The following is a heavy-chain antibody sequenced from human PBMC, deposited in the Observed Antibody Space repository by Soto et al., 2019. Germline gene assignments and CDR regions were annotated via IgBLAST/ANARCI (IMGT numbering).Heavy chain of an antibody. CDR1: GCTFSSYA. D-gene: IGHD3-3*01. J-gene: IGHJ4*02. CDR2: ISGSGGST. CDR3: AKDQDYDFWSGYYSGYFDY. Sequence: GGSLRLSCGASGCTFSSYAMSWVRPAPGKGLEWVSAISGSGGSTYYADSVKGRFTISRDNSKNTLYLQMNSLRAEDTAVYYCAKDQDYDFWSGYYSGYFDYWGQGTLVTVSS. V-gene: IGHV3-23*01.